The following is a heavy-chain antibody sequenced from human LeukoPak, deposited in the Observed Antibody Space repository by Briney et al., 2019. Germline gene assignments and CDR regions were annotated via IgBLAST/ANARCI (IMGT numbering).Heavy chain of an antibody. Sequence: GRPLRLSCAASGFTFDDYAMHWVRQAPGKGLEWVSGISWNSGSIGYADSVKGRFTISRDNAKNSLYLQMNSLRAEDTALYYCAKDKIYDILTGTHYGMDVWGQGTTVTVSS. D-gene: IGHD3-9*01. CDR1: GFTFDDYA. J-gene: IGHJ6*02. CDR2: ISWNSGSI. V-gene: IGHV3-9*01. CDR3: AKDKIYDILTGTHYGMDV.